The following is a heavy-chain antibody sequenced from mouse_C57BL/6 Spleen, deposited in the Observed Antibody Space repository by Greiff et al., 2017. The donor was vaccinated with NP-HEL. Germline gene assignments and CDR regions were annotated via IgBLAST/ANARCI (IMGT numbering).Heavy chain of an antibody. Sequence: VQLKESGPELVKPGASVKMSCKASGYTFTDYNMHWVKQSHGKSLEWIGYINPNNGGTSYNQKFKGKATLTVNKSSSTAYMELRSLTSEDSAVYYCASWDGGAMDYWGQGTSVTVSS. CDR1: GYTFTDYN. CDR3: ASWDGGAMDY. J-gene: IGHJ4*01. D-gene: IGHD4-1*01. CDR2: INPNNGGT. V-gene: IGHV1-22*01.